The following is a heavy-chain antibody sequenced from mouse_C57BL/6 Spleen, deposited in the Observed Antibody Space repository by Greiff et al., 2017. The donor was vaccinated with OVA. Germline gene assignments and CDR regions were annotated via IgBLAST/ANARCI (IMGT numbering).Heavy chain of an antibody. CDR1: GFTFSSYA. V-gene: IGHV5-9-1*02. CDR2: ISSGGDYI. CDR3: TREIYDGYSSWFAY. D-gene: IGHD2-3*01. J-gene: IGHJ3*01. Sequence: EVQLQESGEGLVKPGGSLKLSCAASGFTFSSYAMSWVRQTPEKRLEWVAYISSGGDYIYYADTVKGRFTISRDNARNTLYLQMSSLKSEDTAMYYCTREIYDGYSSWFAYWGQGTLVTVSA.